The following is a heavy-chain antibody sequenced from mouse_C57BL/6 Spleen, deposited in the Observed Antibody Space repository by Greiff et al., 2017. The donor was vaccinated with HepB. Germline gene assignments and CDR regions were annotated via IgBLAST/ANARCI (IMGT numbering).Heavy chain of an antibody. D-gene: IGHD1-1*02. CDR3: ARDGGGHYFDY. Sequence: VQLKQSGPGLVKPSQSLSLTCSVTGYSITSGYYWNWIRQFPGNKLEWMGYISYDGSNNYNPSLKNRISITRDTSKNQFFLKLNSVTTEDTATYYCARDGGGHYFDYWGQGTTLTVSS. J-gene: IGHJ2*01. V-gene: IGHV3-6*01. CDR2: ISYDGSN. CDR1: GYSITSGYY.